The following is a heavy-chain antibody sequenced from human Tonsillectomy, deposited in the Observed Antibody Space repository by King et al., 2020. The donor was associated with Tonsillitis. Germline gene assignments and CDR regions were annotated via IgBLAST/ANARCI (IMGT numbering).Heavy chain of an antibody. CDR2: INPDSGDT. CDR3: ARYSSSWPFDF. V-gene: IGHV1-2*02. CDR1: GSTFTDYY. D-gene: IGHD6-13*01. J-gene: IGHJ4*02. Sequence: VQLVQSGAEVKKPGASVKVSCKASGSTFTDYYIHWVRQAPGQGLEWVGWINPDSGDTNCAQRFQGRVAMTRDTSITTAQMELSRLRSDDTAVYYCARYSSSWPFDFWGQGTPVTVSS.